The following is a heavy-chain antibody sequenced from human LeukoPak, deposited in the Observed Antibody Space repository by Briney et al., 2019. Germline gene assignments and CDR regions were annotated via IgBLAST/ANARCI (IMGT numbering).Heavy chain of an antibody. CDR1: GGSFSGYY. V-gene: IGHV4-34*01. D-gene: IGHD6-13*01. Sequence: SETLSLTCAVYGGSFSGYYWSWIRQPPGKGLEWIGEINHSGSTNYNPSLKSRVTISVDTSKNQFSLKLSSVTAADTAVYYCARVAAAGIPYFDYWGQGTLVTVSS. CDR2: INHSGST. J-gene: IGHJ4*02. CDR3: ARVAAAGIPYFDY.